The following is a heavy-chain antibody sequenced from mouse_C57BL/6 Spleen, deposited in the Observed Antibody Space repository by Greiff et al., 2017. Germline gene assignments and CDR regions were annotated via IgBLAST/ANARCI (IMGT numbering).Heavy chain of an antibody. CDR3: ARGYYYGSSSAWFAY. J-gene: IGHJ3*01. CDR2: IDPSDSYT. Sequence: QVQLKQPGADLVMPGASVKLSCKASGYTFTSYWMHWVKQRPGQGLEWIGEIDPSDSYTNYNQKFKGKSTLTVDKSSSTAYMQLSSLTSEDSAVYYCARGYYYGSSSAWFAYWGQGTLVTVSA. CDR1: GYTFTSYW. D-gene: IGHD1-1*01. V-gene: IGHV1-69*01.